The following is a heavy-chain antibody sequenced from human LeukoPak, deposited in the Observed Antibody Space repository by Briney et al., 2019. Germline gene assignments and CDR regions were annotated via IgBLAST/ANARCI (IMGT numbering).Heavy chain of an antibody. J-gene: IGHJ4*02. CDR3: ARLRGYYDSSGYHDY. D-gene: IGHD3-22*01. Sequence: SETLSLTCAVYGGSFSGYYWSWIRQPPGKGLEWIGEINHSGSTNYNPSLKSRVTISVDTSKNQFSLKLSSVTAADTAVYYCARLRGYYDSSGYHDYWGQGTLVTVSS. V-gene: IGHV4-34*01. CDR1: GGSFSGYY. CDR2: INHSGST.